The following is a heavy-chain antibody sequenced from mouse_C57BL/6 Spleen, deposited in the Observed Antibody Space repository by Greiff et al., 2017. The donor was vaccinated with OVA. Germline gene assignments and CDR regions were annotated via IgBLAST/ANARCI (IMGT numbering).Heavy chain of an antibody. Sequence: QVQLKESGPELVKPGASVKISCKASGYAFSSSWMNWVKQRPGKGLEWIGRIYPGDGDTNYNGKFKGKATLTADKSSSTAYMQLSSLTSEDSAVYFCARAITTVPYYAMDYWGQGTSVTVSS. CDR2: IYPGDGDT. V-gene: IGHV1-82*01. D-gene: IGHD1-1*01. J-gene: IGHJ4*01. CDR3: ARAITTVPYYAMDY. CDR1: GYAFSSSW.